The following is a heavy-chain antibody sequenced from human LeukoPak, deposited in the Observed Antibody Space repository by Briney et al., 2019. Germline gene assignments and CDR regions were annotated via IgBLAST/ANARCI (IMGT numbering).Heavy chain of an antibody. V-gene: IGHV3-21*01. J-gene: IGHJ6*03. CDR1: GFTFGSYS. D-gene: IGHD3-9*01. CDR2: ISSSSSYI. CDR3: ARDHDWDYMDV. Sequence: GGSLRLSCATSGFTFGSYSLNWVRQVPGKGLEWVSFISSSSSYIYYADSVKGRFTISRDNAKNSLYLQMNSLRAEDTAVYYCARDHDWDYMDVWGKGTTVTVSS.